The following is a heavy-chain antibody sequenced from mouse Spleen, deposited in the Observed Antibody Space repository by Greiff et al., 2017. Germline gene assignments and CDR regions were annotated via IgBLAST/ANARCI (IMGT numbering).Heavy chain of an antibody. CDR1: GFTFSDYG. D-gene: IGHD3-2*01. CDR2: ISSGSSTI. J-gene: IGHJ3*01. Sequence: EVHLVESGGGLVKPGGSLKLSCAASGFTFSDYGMHWVRQAPEKGLEWVAYISSGSSTIYYADTVKGRFTISRDNAKNTLFLQMTSLRSEDTAMYYCARPDSSGLAYWGQGTLVTVSA. CDR3: ARPDSSGLAY. V-gene: IGHV5-17*01.